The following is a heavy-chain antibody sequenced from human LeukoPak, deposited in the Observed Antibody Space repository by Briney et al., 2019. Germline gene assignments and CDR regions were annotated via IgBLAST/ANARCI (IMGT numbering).Heavy chain of an antibody. D-gene: IGHD3-9*01. CDR1: GGSISSYY. V-gene: IGHV4-59*01. CDR3: ARDGPYDSGAFHF. J-gene: IGHJ3*01. CDR2: IYYSGST. Sequence: SETLSLTCTVSGGSISSYYWSWIRQPPGKGLEWIGFIYYSGSTNYNPSLKSRVTISVHASKNQFSLKLSSVTAADTAVYFCARDGPYDSGAFHFWGQGTMVTVSS.